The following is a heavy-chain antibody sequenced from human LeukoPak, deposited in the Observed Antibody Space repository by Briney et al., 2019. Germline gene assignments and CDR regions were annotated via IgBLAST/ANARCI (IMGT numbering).Heavy chain of an antibody. D-gene: IGHD3-3*01. J-gene: IGHJ4*02. V-gene: IGHV4-4*07. Sequence: PSETLSLTCTVSGGSISSYYWSWIRQPAGKGLEWIGRIYTSGSTNYNLSLKSRVTMSVDTSKNQFSLKLSSVTAADTAVYYCARDPADYDFWSGYPSYFDYWGQGTLVTVSS. CDR3: ARDPADYDFWSGYPSYFDY. CDR2: IYTSGST. CDR1: GGSISSYY.